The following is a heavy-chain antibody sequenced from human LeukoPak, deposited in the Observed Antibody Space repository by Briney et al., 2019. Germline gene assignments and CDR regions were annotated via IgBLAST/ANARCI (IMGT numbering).Heavy chain of an antibody. D-gene: IGHD3-22*01. CDR2: IYTSGST. V-gene: IGHV4-61*02. Sequence: PSETLSLTCTVSGRSISSGSYYWSWIRQPAGKGLEWIGRIYTSGSTNYNPSLKSRVTISVDTSKNQFSLKLSSVTAADTAVYYCARAARMISDAFDIWGQGTMVTVSS. CDR3: ARAARMISDAFDI. CDR1: GRSISSGSYY. J-gene: IGHJ3*02.